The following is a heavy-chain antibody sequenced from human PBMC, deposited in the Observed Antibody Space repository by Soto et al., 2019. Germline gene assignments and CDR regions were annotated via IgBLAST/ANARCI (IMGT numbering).Heavy chain of an antibody. CDR3: ARELVVLRYFDWFSTYYYYGMDV. CDR2: INSDGSST. Sequence: GSLRLSCAASGFTFSSYWMHWVRQAPGKGLVWVSRINSDGSSTSYADSVKGRFTISRDNAKNTLYLQMNSLRAEDTAVYYCARELVVLRYFDWFSTYYYYGMDVWGQGT. D-gene: IGHD3-9*01. J-gene: IGHJ6*02. CDR1: GFTFSSYW. V-gene: IGHV3-74*01.